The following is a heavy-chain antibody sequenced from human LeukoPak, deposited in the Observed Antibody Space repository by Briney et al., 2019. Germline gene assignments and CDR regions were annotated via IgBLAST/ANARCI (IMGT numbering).Heavy chain of an antibody. CDR1: GTSITSYY. J-gene: IGHJ1*01. Sequence: SETLSLTCTVFGTSITSYYWSWIRQPPGRGLEWIGYIYYSGSTNHNPSLKSRVTISVDTSKKQFSLKLSSVTAADTAVYYCARHDSYDSSGYYSGYFQHCGQGTLVTVSS. D-gene: IGHD3-22*01. CDR2: IYYSGST. CDR3: ARHDSYDSSGYYSGYFQH. V-gene: IGHV4-59*08.